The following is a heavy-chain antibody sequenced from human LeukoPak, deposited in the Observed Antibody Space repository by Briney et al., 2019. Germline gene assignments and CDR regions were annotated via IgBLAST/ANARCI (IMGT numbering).Heavy chain of an antibody. J-gene: IGHJ4*02. CDR2: ISGSGGIT. CDR1: GFTFSSYA. Sequence: GGSLRLSCAASGFTFSSYAMSWVRQAPGKGLEWVSAISGSGGITSYADSVKGRFTISRDNSKNTLYLQMGSLRAEDMAVYYCARGVGGYYYGSGSYSDYWGQGTLVTVSS. D-gene: IGHD3-10*01. CDR3: ARGVGGYYYGSGSYSDY. V-gene: IGHV3-23*01.